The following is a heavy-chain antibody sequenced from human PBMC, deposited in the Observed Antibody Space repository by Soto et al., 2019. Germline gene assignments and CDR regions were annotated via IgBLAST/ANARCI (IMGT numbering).Heavy chain of an antibody. CDR3: SRDIIVDSRGARDH. D-gene: IGHD6-19*01. J-gene: IGHJ1*01. Sequence: QGQLVESGGVVVQPGRSLRLSCAASGFTFSNPGMHWVRQAPGKRLEWVAVIWNDGNSKYYGDSVRGRFTISRANYKNTLDLQRVSRRAEDTAVYYCSRDIIVDSRGARDHWGHGTLVPVTS. V-gene: IGHV3-33*01. CDR2: IWNDGNSK. CDR1: GFTFSNPG.